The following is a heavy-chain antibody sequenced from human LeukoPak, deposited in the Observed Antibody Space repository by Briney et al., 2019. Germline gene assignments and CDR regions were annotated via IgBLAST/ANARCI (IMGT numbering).Heavy chain of an antibody. CDR3: ARTSSGSWLYYFDY. Sequence: SETLSLTCTVSGGSISSSGYYWGWIRQPPGKGLEWIGSIYYSGSTYYNPSLKSRVTISLDTSKNQFSLKLSSVTAADTAVYYCARTSSGSWLYYFDYWGQGTLVTVSS. J-gene: IGHJ4*02. CDR2: IYYSGST. CDR1: GGSISSSGYY. D-gene: IGHD1-26*01. V-gene: IGHV4-39*07.